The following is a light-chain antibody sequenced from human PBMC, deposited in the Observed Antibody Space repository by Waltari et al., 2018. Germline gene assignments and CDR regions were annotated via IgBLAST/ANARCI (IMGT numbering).Light chain of an antibody. CDR2: STS. Sequence: QSVLTQPPSASGTPGRRVTISCAGSSSNIGSNSVNWYQQLPGTAPKLLIYSTSPLPSGLPARLSGSKSGTSSSLAISGLQSEDEADYYCAAWDDTLNGWVFGGGTKLTVL. CDR1: SSNIGSNS. CDR3: AAWDDTLNGWV. J-gene: IGLJ3*02. V-gene: IGLV1-44*01.